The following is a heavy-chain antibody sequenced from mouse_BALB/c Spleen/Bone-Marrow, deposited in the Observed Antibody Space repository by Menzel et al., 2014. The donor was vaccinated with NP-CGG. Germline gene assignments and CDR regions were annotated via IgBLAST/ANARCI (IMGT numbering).Heavy chain of an antibody. CDR3: ARLNYYGNLFV. V-gene: IGHV4-1*02. D-gene: IGHD1-1*01. CDR1: GFDVSRYW. J-gene: IGHJ1*01. CDR2: INPDSSTI. Sequence: DVKLVESGGGLVQPGGSLKLSCAASGFDVSRYWMSWVRQVPGKGLEWIGEINPDSSTINYTPSLKDKFIISRDNAKNTLYLQMSKVRSEDTALYYCARLNYYGNLFVWGAGTTVTVSS.